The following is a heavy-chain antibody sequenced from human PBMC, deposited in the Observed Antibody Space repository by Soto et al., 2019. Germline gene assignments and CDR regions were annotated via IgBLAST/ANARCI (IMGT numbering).Heavy chain of an antibody. CDR2: ISSSSSTI. CDR1: GFSFSSYS. D-gene: IGHD3-16*02. V-gene: IGHV3-48*02. CDR3: ARDNYDYVWGSYPLGY. Sequence: RTLRTPCPACGFSFSSYSMNWVRQAPGKGLEWVSYISSSSSTIYYADSVKGRFTISRDNAKNSLYLQMNSLRDEDTAVYYCARDNYDYVWGSYPLGYWGQGTLVTVYS. J-gene: IGHJ4*02.